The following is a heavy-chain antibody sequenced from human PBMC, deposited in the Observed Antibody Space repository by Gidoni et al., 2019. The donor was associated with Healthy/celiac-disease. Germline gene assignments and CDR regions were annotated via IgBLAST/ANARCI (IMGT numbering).Heavy chain of an antibody. CDR3: ARGAKYYDSSGYGAFDI. CDR1: GFTFSSYE. Sequence: EVQLVESGGGLVQPGGSLRLSCAAYGFTFSSYEMNWVRQAPGKGLEWVSYISSSGSTIYYADSVKGRFTISRDNAKNSLYLQMNSLRAEDTAVYYCARGAKYYDSSGYGAFDIWGQGTMVTVSS. CDR2: ISSSGSTI. D-gene: IGHD3-22*01. J-gene: IGHJ3*02. V-gene: IGHV3-48*03.